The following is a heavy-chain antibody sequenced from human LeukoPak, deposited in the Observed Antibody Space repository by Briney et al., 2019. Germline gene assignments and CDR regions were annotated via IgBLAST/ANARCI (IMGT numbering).Heavy chain of an antibody. J-gene: IGHJ4*02. CDR1: GGSFSGYY. V-gene: IGHV4-34*01. D-gene: IGHD2-2*01. CDR2: INHSGST. Sequence: SETLSLTCAVYGGSFSGYYWSWIRQPPGKGLEWIGEINHSGSTNYNPSLKSRVTISVDTSKNKFSLKLSSVTAADTAVYYCARGRYVVVPAAILYFDYWGQGTLVTVSS. CDR3: ARGRYVVVPAAILYFDY.